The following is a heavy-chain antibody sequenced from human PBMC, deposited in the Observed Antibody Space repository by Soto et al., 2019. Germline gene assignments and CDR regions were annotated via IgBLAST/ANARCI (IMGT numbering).Heavy chain of an antibody. V-gene: IGHV4-39*01. D-gene: IGHD6-13*01. CDR1: GGSISSSSCY. CDR3: ARLGSSSCL. J-gene: IGHJ4*02. Sequence: SETLCLTWTVSGGSISSSSCYWVWIRQPPGKGLEWIGSIYYSGSTYYNPSLKSRVTISVDTSKNQFSLKLSSVTAADTAVYYCARLGSSSCLWGQGTLVTVSS. CDR2: IYYSGST.